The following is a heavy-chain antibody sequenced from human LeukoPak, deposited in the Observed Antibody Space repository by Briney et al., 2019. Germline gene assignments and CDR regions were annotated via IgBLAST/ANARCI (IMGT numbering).Heavy chain of an antibody. Sequence: GGSLRLSCAASGFTFDDYAMHWVRQVPGKGLECVSPISGDGDSTYYADSVKGRFTISRDNSKNSLFLQMNSLRTEDSALYYCAKDIYRGIVGAPSPFDYWGQGILVTVSS. CDR1: GFTFDDYA. V-gene: IGHV3-43*02. CDR2: ISGDGDST. CDR3: AKDIYRGIVGAPSPFDY. D-gene: IGHD1-26*01. J-gene: IGHJ4*02.